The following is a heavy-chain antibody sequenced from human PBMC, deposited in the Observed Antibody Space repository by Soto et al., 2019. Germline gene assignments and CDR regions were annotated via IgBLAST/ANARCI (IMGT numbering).Heavy chain of an antibody. CDR2: ISSSGSTI. V-gene: IGHV3-48*03. J-gene: IGHJ4*02. CDR3: ARDGGFSYGFDYYFDY. D-gene: IGHD5-18*01. CDR1: GFTFSSYE. Sequence: GSLRLSCAASGFTFSSYEMNWVRQAPGKGLEWVSYISSSGSTIYYADSVKGRFTISKDNSRNTLFLQMDNLRSDDTAVYFCARDGGFSYGFDYYFDYWGQGTLVTVSS.